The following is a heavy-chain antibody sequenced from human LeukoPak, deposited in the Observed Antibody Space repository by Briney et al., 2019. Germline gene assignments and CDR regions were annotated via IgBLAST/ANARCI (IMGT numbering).Heavy chain of an antibody. CDR1: GGSISSGGYY. D-gene: IGHD1-1*01. CDR3: ARGRQNYSWNPLRMSAFDI. V-gene: IGHV4-31*03. J-gene: IGHJ3*02. CDR2: IYYSGST. Sequence: SETLSLTCTVSGGSISSGGYYWSWIRQHPGKGLEWIGYIYYSGSTYYNPSLKSRVTISVDTSKNQFSLKLSSVTAADTAVYYCARGRQNYSWNPLRMSAFDIWGQGTMVTVSS.